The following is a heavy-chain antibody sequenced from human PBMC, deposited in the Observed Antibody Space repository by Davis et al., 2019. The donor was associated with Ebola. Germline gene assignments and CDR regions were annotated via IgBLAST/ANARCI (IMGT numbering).Heavy chain of an antibody. V-gene: IGHV5-51*01. J-gene: IGHJ4*02. CDR2: IYAGDSDS. CDR3: ARQESLYGWSDH. Sequence: GESLKISCQGSGYSFPNYWIGWVRQTPGKGLEWMGIIYAGDSDSRYSPSFEGQVTISVDRSITTAYLQWRSLRASDTAVYYCARQESLYGWSDHWGQGTLVTVSS. D-gene: IGHD3-10*01. CDR1: GYSFPNYW.